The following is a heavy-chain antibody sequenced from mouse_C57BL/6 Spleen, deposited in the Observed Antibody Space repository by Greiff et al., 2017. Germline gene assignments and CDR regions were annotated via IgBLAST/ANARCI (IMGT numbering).Heavy chain of an antibody. Sequence: EVHLVESGGGLVKPGGSLKLSCAASGFTFSDYGMHWVRQAPEKGLEWVAYISSGSSTTYYADTVKGRFTIARDNAKNTLYLQMTSLRSEDTAMYYCAREGYYGNCYDAMDYWGQGTSVTVSS. CDR3: AREGYYGNCYDAMDY. D-gene: IGHD2-1*01. V-gene: IGHV5-17*01. CDR1: GFTFSDYG. CDR2: ISSGSSTT. J-gene: IGHJ4*01.